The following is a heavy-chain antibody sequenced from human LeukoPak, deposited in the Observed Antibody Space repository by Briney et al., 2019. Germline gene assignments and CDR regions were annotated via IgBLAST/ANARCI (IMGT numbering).Heavy chain of an antibody. CDR1: GYNFPSYG. Sequence: ASVKVSFKASGYNFPSYGINWVRQAPGQGLEWMGWIRPHTGETNSAQRFQDRVTMTADTSTTTAYMEPRSLRFDDTAVYYCARDRGGKGSAIFYWGQGSLVTVSS. J-gene: IGHJ4*02. CDR3: ARDRGGKGSAIFY. V-gene: IGHV1-18*01. CDR2: IRPHTGET. D-gene: IGHD2-2*01.